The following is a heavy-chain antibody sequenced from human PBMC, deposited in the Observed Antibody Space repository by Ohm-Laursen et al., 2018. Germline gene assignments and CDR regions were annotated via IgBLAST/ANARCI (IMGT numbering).Heavy chain of an antibody. CDR2: INHSGTT. D-gene: IGHD3-10*01. CDR3: ARGGGARATSDYYHGMDV. Sequence: SGTLSLTCTVYGGSFRDYYWSWIRQPPGKGLEWIGEINHSGTTNYNPSLKSRVTISLDTSKNQFSLKVNSVTAADTAIYYCARGGGARATSDYYHGMDVWGQGTTVTVSS. J-gene: IGHJ6*02. V-gene: IGHV4-34*01. CDR1: GGSFRDYY.